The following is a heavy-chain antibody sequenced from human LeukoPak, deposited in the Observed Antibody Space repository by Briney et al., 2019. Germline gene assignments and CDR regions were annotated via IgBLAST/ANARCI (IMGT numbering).Heavy chain of an antibody. V-gene: IGHV3-23*01. CDR3: AKGGYDYIEIGYFDY. CDR1: GFTASNYG. CDR2: VIGSGGST. D-gene: IGHD5-12*01. Sequence: GGSLRLSCAASGFTASNYGMSWVRQAPGKGLGWVSVVIGSGGSTDYADSVKGRFTIARDNCKNTLYLEMDRLTAEDTAIYYCAKGGYDYIEIGYFDYWGQATLVSVSS. J-gene: IGHJ4*02.